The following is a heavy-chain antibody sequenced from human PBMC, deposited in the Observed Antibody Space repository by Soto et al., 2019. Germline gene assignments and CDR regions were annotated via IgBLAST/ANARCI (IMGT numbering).Heavy chain of an antibody. CDR2: VFHSGST. J-gene: IGHJ5*02. CDR3: ASLGWELSNYFDP. CDR1: GGSISSHNW. D-gene: IGHD1-26*01. V-gene: IGHV4-4*02. Sequence: QVQLQESGPGLVKPSETLSLTCAVSGGSISSHNWWSWVRQPPGKGLEWIGEVFHSGSTTYNPSLKSRVTISLDRTENQFSLRLRSVTAADTAVYYCASLGWELSNYFDPWGQGTLVTVSS.